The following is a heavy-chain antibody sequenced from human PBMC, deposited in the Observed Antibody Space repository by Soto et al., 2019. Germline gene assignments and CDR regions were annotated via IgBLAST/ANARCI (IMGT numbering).Heavy chain of an antibody. V-gene: IGHV1-69*13. CDR1: GGTFSSYA. D-gene: IGHD4-17*01. J-gene: IGHJ4*02. Sequence: SVKVSCKASGGTFSSYAISWVRQAPGQGLEWMGGIIPILGTSNYAQRFQGRVTITADESTSTAYMELSGLTSEDTAVYYCARGSSTVVSDYWGQGTLVTVSS. CDR2: IIPILGTS. CDR3: ARGSSTVVSDY.